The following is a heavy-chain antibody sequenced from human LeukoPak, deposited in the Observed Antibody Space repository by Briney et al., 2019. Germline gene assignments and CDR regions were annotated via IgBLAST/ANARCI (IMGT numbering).Heavy chain of an antibody. J-gene: IGHJ3*02. D-gene: IGHD3-3*01. V-gene: IGHV1-69*05. CDR3: ARALRFLGWLYAFDI. CDR1: GGTFISYA. Sequence: GSSVKVSCKASGGTFISYAISWVRQAPGQGLEWMGGIIPIFGTANYAQKFQGRVTITTDESTSTAYMELSSLRSEDTAVYYCARALRFLGWLYAFDIWGQGTMVTVSS. CDR2: IIPIFGTA.